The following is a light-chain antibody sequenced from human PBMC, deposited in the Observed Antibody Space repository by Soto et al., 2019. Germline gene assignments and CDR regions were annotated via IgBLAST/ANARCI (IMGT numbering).Light chain of an antibody. J-gene: IGKJ4*01. V-gene: IGKV1-5*03. Sequence: SQTPSTLSASVGGRVTITSRASQSISSWLAWYQQKPGKAPKLLIYKASTLESGVPSRFSGSGAGTEFTLTISSLQPDDFATYYCQQYNNRSRLTFGGGTNVDI. CDR3: QQYNNRSRLT. CDR1: QSISSW. CDR2: KAS.